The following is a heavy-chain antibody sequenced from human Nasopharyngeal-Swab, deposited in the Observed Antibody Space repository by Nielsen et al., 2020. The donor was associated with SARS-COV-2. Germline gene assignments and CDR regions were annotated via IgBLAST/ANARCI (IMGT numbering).Heavy chain of an antibody. CDR1: GFPFSSYA. J-gene: IGHJ4*02. CDR2: ISGSGGST. V-gene: IGHV3-23*01. Sequence: GESLKISCAASGFPFSSYAMSWVRQAPGKGLEWVSVISGSGGSTYYADSVKGRFTISRDNSKNTLYLQMNSLRAEDTAVYYCTTDFYFDYWGQGTLVTVSS. CDR3: TTDFYFDY.